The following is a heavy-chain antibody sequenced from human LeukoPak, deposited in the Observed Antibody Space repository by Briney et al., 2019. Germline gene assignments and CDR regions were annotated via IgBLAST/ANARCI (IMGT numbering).Heavy chain of an antibody. V-gene: IGHV4-39*07. CDR3: ARVSTLYYYDSSGHIDY. D-gene: IGHD3-22*01. J-gene: IGHJ4*02. CDR1: GGSISSSSYY. Sequence: SETLSLTCTVSGGSISSSSYYWGWIRQPPGKGLEWIGSIYYSGSTYYNPSLKSRVTISVDTSKNQFSLKLSSVTAADTAVYYCARVSTLYYYDSSGHIDYWGQGTLVTVSS. CDR2: IYYSGST.